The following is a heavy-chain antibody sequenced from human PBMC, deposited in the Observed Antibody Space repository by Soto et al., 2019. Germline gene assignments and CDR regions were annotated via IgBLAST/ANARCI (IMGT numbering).Heavy chain of an antibody. V-gene: IGHV5-51*01. D-gene: IGHD4-17*01. J-gene: IGHJ6*01. CDR3: ARLMGNDCGDYDRLPDYYGMDV. CDR1: GYSFTSYW. Sequence: GESLKISCKGSGYSFTSYWIGWVRQMPGKGLEWMGIIYPGDSDTRYSPSFQGQVTISADKSISTAYLQWSSLKASDTAMYYCARLMGNDCGDYDRLPDYYGMDVWRQGTTVTVSS. CDR2: IYPGDSDT.